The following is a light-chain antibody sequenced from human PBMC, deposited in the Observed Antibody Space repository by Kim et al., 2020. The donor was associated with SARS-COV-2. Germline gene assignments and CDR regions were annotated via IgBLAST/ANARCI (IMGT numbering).Light chain of an antibody. V-gene: IGKV4-1*01. CDR2: WAS. CDR1: QSVLYNSNNKNY. J-gene: IGKJ3*01. CDR3: QQYYNTPFT. Sequence: ATINCKSSQSVLYNSNNKNYLAWYQQKPGQPPRLLIYWASTRQSGVPDRFSGSGSGTDFTLTISSLQAEDVAVYHCQQYYNTPFTFGPGTKVDIK.